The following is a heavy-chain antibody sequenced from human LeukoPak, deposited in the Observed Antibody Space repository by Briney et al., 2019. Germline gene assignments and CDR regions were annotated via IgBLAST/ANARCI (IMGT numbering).Heavy chain of an antibody. CDR1: GFTFSSYG. J-gene: IGHJ6*02. CDR3: ARDQWYYDSSGYYGMDV. CDR2: IWYDGSNK. D-gene: IGHD3-22*01. Sequence: GGSLRLSWAASGFTFSSYGMHWVRQAPGKGLEWVAVIWYDGSNKYYADSVKGRFTISRDNSKNTLYLQMNSLRAEDTAVYYCARDQWYYDSSGYYGMDVWGQGTTVTVSS. V-gene: IGHV3-33*01.